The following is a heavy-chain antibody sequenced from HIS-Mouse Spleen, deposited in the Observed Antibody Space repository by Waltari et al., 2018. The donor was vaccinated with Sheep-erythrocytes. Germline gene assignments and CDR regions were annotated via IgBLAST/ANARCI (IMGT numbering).Heavy chain of an antibody. CDR2: INHSGST. J-gene: IGHJ5*02. D-gene: IGHD3-16*01. V-gene: IGHV4-34*01. Sequence: QVQLQQWGAGLLKPSETLSLTCAVYGGSFSGYYWSWIRQPPGRGLEWIGEINHSGSTNYNPSLKSRVTISVDTSKNQFSLKLSSVTAADTAVYYCAGKGVRDLWGQGTLVTVSS. CDR1: GGSFSGYY. CDR3: AGKGVRDL.